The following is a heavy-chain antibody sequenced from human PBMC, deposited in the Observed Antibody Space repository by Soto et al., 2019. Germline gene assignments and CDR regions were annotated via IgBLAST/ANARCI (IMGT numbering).Heavy chain of an antibody. V-gene: IGHV1-2*04. CDR2: INPNSGGT. CDR3: ARDGGVDQGGFWSGYYAPRVDAFDI. Sequence: ASVKVSCKASGYTFTGYYMHWVRQAPGQGLEWMGWINPNSGGTNYAQKFQGWVTMTRDTSISTAYMELSRLRSDDTAVYYCARDGGVDQGGFWSGYYAPRVDAFDIWGQGTMVTVSS. D-gene: IGHD3-3*01. CDR1: GYTFTGYY. J-gene: IGHJ3*02.